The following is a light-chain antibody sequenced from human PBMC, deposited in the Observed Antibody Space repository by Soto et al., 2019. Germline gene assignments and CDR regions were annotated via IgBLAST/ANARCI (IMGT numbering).Light chain of an antibody. J-gene: IGLJ1*01. CDR2: EGS. Sequence: QSALTQPASVSGSPGQSITISCIATNNNVGTYYLVSWYQQHPGKAPKLIISEGSRRPSGVSNRFSGSKSGNTASLTISGLQAEDEAEYYCSSYTNINTRACVFGTGTKLTVL. V-gene: IGLV2-14*02. CDR1: NNNVGTYYL. CDR3: SSYTNINTRACV.